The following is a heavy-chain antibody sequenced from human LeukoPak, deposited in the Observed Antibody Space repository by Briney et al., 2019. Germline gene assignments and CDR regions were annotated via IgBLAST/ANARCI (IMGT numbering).Heavy chain of an antibody. V-gene: IGHV1-69*06. D-gene: IGHD3-10*01. J-gene: IGHJ4*02. Sequence: GASVKVSCKASGGTFSSYAISWVRQAPGQGLEWMGGIIPIFGTANYAQKFQGRVTTTADKSTSTAYMELSSLRSEDTAVYYCASTYRGDYYGSGSYYKYWGQGTLVTVSS. CDR2: IIPIFGTA. CDR3: ASTYRGDYYGSGSYYKY. CDR1: GGTFSSYA.